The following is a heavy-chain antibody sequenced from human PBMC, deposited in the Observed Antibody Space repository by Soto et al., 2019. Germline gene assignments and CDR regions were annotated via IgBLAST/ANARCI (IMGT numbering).Heavy chain of an antibody. CDR1: GGSISSGGYY. CDR2: IYYSGST. J-gene: IGHJ4*02. CDR3: ARAGSSSYYDYVWGSYRYGCFDY. D-gene: IGHD3-16*02. Sequence: PSETLSLTCTVSGGSISSGGYYWSWIRQHPGKGLEWIGYIYYSGSTYYNPSLKSRVTISVDTSKNQFSLKLSSVTAADTAVYYCARAGSSSYYDYVWGSYRYGCFDYWGQGTLVTVSS. V-gene: IGHV4-31*03.